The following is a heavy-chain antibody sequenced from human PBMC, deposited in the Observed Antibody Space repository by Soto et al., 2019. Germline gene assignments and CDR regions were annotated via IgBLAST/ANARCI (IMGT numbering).Heavy chain of an antibody. CDR3: ARDRSSGWHKWYVDY. Sequence: GASVKVSCKASGGAFSSYTISWVRQAPGQGLEWMGRIIPILGIANYAQKFQGRVTITADKSTSTAYMELSSLRSEDTAVYYCARDRSSGWHKWYVDYWGQGTLVTVSS. CDR1: GGAFSSYT. J-gene: IGHJ4*02. D-gene: IGHD6-19*01. V-gene: IGHV1-69*04. CDR2: IIPILGIA.